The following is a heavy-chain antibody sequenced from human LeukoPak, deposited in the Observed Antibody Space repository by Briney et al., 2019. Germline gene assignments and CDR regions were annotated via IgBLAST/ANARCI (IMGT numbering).Heavy chain of an antibody. CDR3: ARGIESYGDYGY. V-gene: IGHV4-59*01. D-gene: IGHD4-17*01. J-gene: IGHJ4*02. CDR1: GGPISGSY. Sequence: PSETLSLTCTVSGGPISGSYWSWIRQPPGKRLAWIAYMYNSGSTNYNPSLKSRVTISIDPSKNQFSLKLSSLTAADTAISYCARGIESYGDYGYWGQGILVTVSP. CDR2: MYNSGST.